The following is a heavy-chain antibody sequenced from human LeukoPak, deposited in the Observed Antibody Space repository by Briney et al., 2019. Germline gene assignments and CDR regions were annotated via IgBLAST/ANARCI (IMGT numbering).Heavy chain of an antibody. D-gene: IGHD4-17*01. CDR1: GFTFSSYG. CDR3: ARVTVTTETYYYYYMDV. Sequence: PGRSLRLSCAASGFTFSSYGMHWVRQAPGKGPEWVAVIWYDGSNKYYADSVKGRFTISRDNSKNTLYLQMNSLRAEDTAVYYCARVTVTTETYYYYYMDVWGKGTTVTVSS. J-gene: IGHJ6*03. V-gene: IGHV3-33*01. CDR2: IWYDGSNK.